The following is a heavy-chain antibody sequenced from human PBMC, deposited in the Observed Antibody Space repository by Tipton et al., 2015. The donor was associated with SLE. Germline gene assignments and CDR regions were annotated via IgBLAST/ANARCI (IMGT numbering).Heavy chain of an antibody. CDR2: IYYSGST. Sequence: TLSLTCTVSGGSIRNSSYYWGWLRQPPGKGLEWIGSIYYSGSTYYNPSLKSRVTISIDTSKNQFSLKLSSVTAADTAVYYCARDQVLGYGDRRVETYYYYGMDVWGQGTTVTVSS. V-gene: IGHV4-39*07. D-gene: IGHD4-17*01. J-gene: IGHJ6*02. CDR3: ARDQVLGYGDRRVETYYYYGMDV. CDR1: GGSIRNSSYY.